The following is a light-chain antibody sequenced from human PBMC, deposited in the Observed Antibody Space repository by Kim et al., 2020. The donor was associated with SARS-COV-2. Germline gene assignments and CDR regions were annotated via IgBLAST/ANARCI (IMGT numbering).Light chain of an antibody. V-gene: IGKV3-20*01. CDR1: QSVYSNY. Sequence: EIVLTQSPGTLSLSPGERATLSCRASQSVYSNYLAWYLQKPGQAPRLLIYGASSRATGIPDRFSGSGSGTDFTLTINRLKPDDFAVYYCQQYGSSWTFGQGTEVDIK. J-gene: IGKJ1*01. CDR2: GAS. CDR3: QQYGSSWT.